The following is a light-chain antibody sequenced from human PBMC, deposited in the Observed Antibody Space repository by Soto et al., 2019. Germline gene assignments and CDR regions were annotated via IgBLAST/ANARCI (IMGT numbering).Light chain of an antibody. J-gene: IGKJ1*01. CDR2: DAS. CDR3: QQYNSFWT. V-gene: IGKV1-5*01. Sequence: DIQMTQSPSTLSASVGDRVTITCRASQSISSWLAWYQQKPGKAPRLLIYDASYLERGVPSRFSGSGSGTEFTLTTCDLQPDDLATYYCQQYNSFWTFGQGTKVEI. CDR1: QSISSW.